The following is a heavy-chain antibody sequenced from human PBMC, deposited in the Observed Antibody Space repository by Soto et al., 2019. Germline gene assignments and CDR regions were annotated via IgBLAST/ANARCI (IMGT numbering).Heavy chain of an antibody. J-gene: IGHJ4*02. CDR1: GGSISSGNSY. D-gene: IGHD4-17*01. Sequence: SETLSLTCTVSGGSISSGNSYWGWIRQPPGKGLEWIGSIYYTGSTYYNPSLKSRVTISADTSKNQFSLKLSSVTAADTAVYYCARGTVTRYFDYWGQGTLVTVSS. CDR2: IYYTGST. CDR3: ARGTVTRYFDY. V-gene: IGHV4-39*01.